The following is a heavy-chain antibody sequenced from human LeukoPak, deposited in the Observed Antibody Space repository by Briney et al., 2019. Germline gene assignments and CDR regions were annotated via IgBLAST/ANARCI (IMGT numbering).Heavy chain of an antibody. V-gene: IGHV4-61*01. CDR1: GGSVSSGSYY. CDR3: ATQSDGGLFDY. J-gene: IGHJ4*02. CDR2: IYYSGST. D-gene: IGHD3-10*01. Sequence: SETLSLTCTVSGGSVSSGSYYWSWIRQPPGKGLEWIGYIYYSGSTNYNPSLKSRVTISVDTSKNQFSLKLSSVTAADTAVYYCATQSDGGLFDYWGQGTLVTVSS.